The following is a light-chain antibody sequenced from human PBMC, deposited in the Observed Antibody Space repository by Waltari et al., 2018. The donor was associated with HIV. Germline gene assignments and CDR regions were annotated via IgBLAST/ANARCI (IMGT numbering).Light chain of an antibody. J-gene: IGKJ1*01. Sequence: DIQMTQSPFTLSASVGDRVPNTCRASQNINRWLAWYQQKPGKAPKLLIYKASILESGVPSRFSGYKSGTEFTLTISSLHPDDFATYYCQHYQTYPWTFGQGTKVEIK. V-gene: IGKV1-5*03. CDR2: KAS. CDR3: QHYQTYPWT. CDR1: QNINRW.